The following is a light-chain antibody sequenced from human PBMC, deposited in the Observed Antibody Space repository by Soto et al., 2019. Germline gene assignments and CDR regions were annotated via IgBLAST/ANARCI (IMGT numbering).Light chain of an antibody. CDR1: QGIRNE. Sequence: IRLPQSPSPVLALVGARVTIPTRASQGIRNELGWYKQKPGKAPKLLLNSASSLQSGAPSRFSGSGSGTDFILTISGLQPEDFATYFCLQDFTYPRTFGQGTKV. V-gene: IGKV1-6*01. CDR3: LQDFTYPRT. J-gene: IGKJ1*01. CDR2: SAS.